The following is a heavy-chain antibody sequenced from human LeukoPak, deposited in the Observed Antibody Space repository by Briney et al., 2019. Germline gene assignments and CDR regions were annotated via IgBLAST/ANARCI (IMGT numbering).Heavy chain of an antibody. CDR1: GGSISSYY. CDR2: IYYSGIT. V-gene: IGHV4-59*12. D-gene: IGHD3-22*01. J-gene: IGHJ5*02. CDR3: ARDLNYFDSSGYPLP. Sequence: SETLSLTCTVSGGSISSYYWSWIRQPPGKGLEWIGYIYYSGITNYNPSLKSRVTISVDTSKNQFSLKLSSVTAADTAVYFCARDLNYFDSSGYPLPWGQGTLVTVSS.